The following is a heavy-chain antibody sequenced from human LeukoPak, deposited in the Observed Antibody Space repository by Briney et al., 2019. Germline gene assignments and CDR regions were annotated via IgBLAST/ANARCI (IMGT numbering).Heavy chain of an antibody. CDR3: ARPGDGYNWGRFDY. Sequence: GGSLRLSCAASGFTFSSYWMSWVRQAPGKGLEWVANIKRDGGEEYYVESVKGRFTISRDNAKNSLYLQMSSLRVEDTAVYYCARPGDGYNWGRFDYWGQGGPVTVSS. V-gene: IGHV3-7*04. CDR1: GFTFSSYW. D-gene: IGHD5-24*01. CDR2: IKRDGGEE. J-gene: IGHJ4*02.